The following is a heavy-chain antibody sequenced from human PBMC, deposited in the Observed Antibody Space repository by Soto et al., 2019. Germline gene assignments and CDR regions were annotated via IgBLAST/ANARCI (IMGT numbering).Heavy chain of an antibody. D-gene: IGHD2-21*02. CDR3: ARGAYCGGDCYLPDAFDI. J-gene: IGHJ3*02. V-gene: IGHV3-21*01. CDR2: ISSSSSYI. Sequence: PGGSLRLSCAASGFTFSSYSMNWVRQAPGKGLERVSSISSSSSYIYYADSVKGRFTISRDNAKNSLYLQMNSLRAEDTAVYYCARGAYCGGDCYLPDAFDIWGQGTMVTVSS. CDR1: GFTFSSYS.